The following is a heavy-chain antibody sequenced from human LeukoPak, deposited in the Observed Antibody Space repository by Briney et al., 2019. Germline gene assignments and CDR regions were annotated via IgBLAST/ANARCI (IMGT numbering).Heavy chain of an antibody. D-gene: IGHD3-3*01. CDR3: ARVSTYYDFWSGSTQQRWFDP. CDR1: GGSISSYY. Sequence: KPSETLSLTCTVSGGSISSYYWSWIRQPPGKGLEWIGEINHSGSTNYNPSLKSRVTISVDTSKNQFSLKLSSVTAADTAVYYCARVSTYYDFWSGSTQQRWFDPWGQGTLVTVSS. CDR2: INHSGST. J-gene: IGHJ5*02. V-gene: IGHV4-34*01.